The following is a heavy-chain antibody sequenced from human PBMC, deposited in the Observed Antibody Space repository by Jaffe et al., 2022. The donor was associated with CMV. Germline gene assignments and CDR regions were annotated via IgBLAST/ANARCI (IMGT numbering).Heavy chain of an antibody. Sequence: QLQLQESGPGLVKPSETLSLTCTVSGGSISSSSYYWGWIRQPPGKGLEWIGSIYYSGSTYYNPSLKSRVTISVDTSKNQFSLKLSSVTAADTAVYYCAREGGFDYYGSGSYNSAFDYWGQGTLVTVSS. V-gene: IGHV4-39*02. CDR1: GGSISSSSYY. CDR2: IYYSGST. D-gene: IGHD3-10*01. J-gene: IGHJ4*02. CDR3: AREGGFDYYGSGSYNSAFDY.